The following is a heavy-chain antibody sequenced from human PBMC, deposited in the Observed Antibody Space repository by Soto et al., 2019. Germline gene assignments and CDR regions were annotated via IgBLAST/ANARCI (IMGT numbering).Heavy chain of an antibody. D-gene: IGHD4-17*01. J-gene: IGHJ4*02. CDR1: GFTFSSSA. CDR2: ISGSGGST. V-gene: IGHV3-23*01. CDR3: AKDRSAVTSCLNIY. Sequence: EVQLLESGGGSVQPGGSLRLSCAASGFTFSSSAMSWVRQAPGKGLEWVSGISGSGGSTYYADSVKGRFTISRDNSKNTLFLQMNSLRVEDTALYYCAKDRSAVTSCLNIYWGQGMLVTVSS.